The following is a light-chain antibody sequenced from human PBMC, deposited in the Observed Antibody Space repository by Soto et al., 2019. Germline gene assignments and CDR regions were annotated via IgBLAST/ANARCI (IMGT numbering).Light chain of an antibody. CDR2: DAS. CDR1: QTISSGF. Sequence: EIVLTQSPGILYLTPGDRATLSCRASQTISSGFLAWYQQKVGQAPRLLIYDASNRATGVPDRFSGSGSGTDFSLTISRLEPEDFAVYHCQQYSSSPRTFGQGTRLEI. J-gene: IGKJ5*01. CDR3: QQYSSSPRT. V-gene: IGKV3-20*01.